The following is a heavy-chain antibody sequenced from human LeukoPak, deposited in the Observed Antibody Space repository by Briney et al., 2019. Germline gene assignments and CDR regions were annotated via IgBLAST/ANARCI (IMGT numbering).Heavy chain of an antibody. D-gene: IGHD3-16*01. CDR2: IYPGDSDT. J-gene: IGHJ3*02. Sequence: GESLKISCKGSGYSFTSYWIGWVRQMPGKGLEWMGIIYPGDSDTRYSPSFQGQVTISADKSISTAYLQWSSLKASDTAMYYCARYYDYVWGTRNAFDIWGQGTMATVSS. CDR1: GYSFTSYW. CDR3: ARYYDYVWGTRNAFDI. V-gene: IGHV5-51*01.